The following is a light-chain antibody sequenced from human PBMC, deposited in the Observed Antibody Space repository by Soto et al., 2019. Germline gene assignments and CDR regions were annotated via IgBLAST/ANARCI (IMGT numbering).Light chain of an antibody. J-gene: IGKJ1*01. Sequence: DAVLTQSPLSLPVTLGQPASISCRSSQSLVYTDGSTSLSWFQLRPGQSPRRLIYQVSNRDAGVPDRFSGSGSGTDFTLKISRVEAEDVVDYYCMQGSHWPWTLGQGTKVEI. CDR1: QSLVYTDGSTS. CDR2: QVS. CDR3: MQGSHWPWT. V-gene: IGKV2-30*01.